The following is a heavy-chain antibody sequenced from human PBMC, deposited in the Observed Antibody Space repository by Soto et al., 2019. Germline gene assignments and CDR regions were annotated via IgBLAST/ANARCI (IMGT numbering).Heavy chain of an antibody. CDR2: ISTRGSTI. D-gene: IGHD3-22*01. J-gene: IGHJ6*02. V-gene: IGHV3-11*04. CDR3: ARFYYDSSGYLPSPYYYYYGMDV. Sequence: PGGSLRLSCTASGFTFSDFHMNWIRQAPGRGLEWISYISTRGSTIHYVDSVKGRFTISRDNAKNSLYLHMNSLRAEDTAVYYCARFYYDSSGYLPSPYYYYYGMDVWGQGTTVTVSS. CDR1: GFTFSDFH.